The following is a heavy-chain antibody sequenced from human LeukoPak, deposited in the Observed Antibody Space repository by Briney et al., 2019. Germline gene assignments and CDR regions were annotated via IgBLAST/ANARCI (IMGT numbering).Heavy chain of an antibody. D-gene: IGHD3-10*01. CDR2: IYHSGST. CDR1: GGSISSGGYS. CDR3: ARAGEYDASDI. Sequence: SETLSLTCAVSGGSISSGGYSWSWIRQPPGKGLEWIGYIYHSGSTYYNPSLKSRVTISVDRSKNQFSLKLSSVTAADTAVYYCARAGEYDASDIWGQGTMVTVSS. J-gene: IGHJ3*02. V-gene: IGHV4-30-2*01.